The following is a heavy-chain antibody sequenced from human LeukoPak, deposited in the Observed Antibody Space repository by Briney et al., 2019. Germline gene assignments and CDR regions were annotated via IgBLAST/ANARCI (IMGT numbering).Heavy chain of an antibody. Sequence: ASVKVSCKASGYTFPSYDINWVRQATGQGLEWMGWMNPNSGNTGYAQKFQGRVTMTRNTSISTAYMELSSLRSEDTAVYYCARGVLGYCSSTSCYLPLGYWGQGTLVTVSS. J-gene: IGHJ4*02. D-gene: IGHD2-2*01. CDR3: ARGVLGYCSSTSCYLPLGY. CDR1: GYTFPSYD. V-gene: IGHV1-8*01. CDR2: MNPNSGNT.